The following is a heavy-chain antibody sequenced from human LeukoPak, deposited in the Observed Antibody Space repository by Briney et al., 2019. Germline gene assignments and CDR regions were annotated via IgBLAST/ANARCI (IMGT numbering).Heavy chain of an antibody. CDR1: GYSFTGYY. CDR3: TRETGANYDPGAFDV. CDR2: INPKSGGT. J-gene: IGHJ3*01. D-gene: IGHD3-3*01. V-gene: IGHV1-2*02. Sequence: ASVKVSCKTSGYSFTGYYIHWVRQAPGQGLECMGWINPKSGGTDSAEKFEGRVTMTRDTSIRTSFLELGRLKSDDTAVYYCTRETGANYDPGAFDVWGQGTMVTVSS.